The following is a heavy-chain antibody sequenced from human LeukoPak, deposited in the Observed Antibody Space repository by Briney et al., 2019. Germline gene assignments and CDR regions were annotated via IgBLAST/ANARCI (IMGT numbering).Heavy chain of an antibody. V-gene: IGHV4-39*01. CDR2: IYYTGTT. J-gene: IGHJ5*02. Sequence: SETLSLTCTVSGGSISSSSHSWGWIRQPPGKGLGWTGSIYYTGTTYYNPSLKSRVTISVDTSKNQFSLKLNSVTAADTAVYYCAQSLGSSNWIGNWFDPWGQGTLVTVSS. CDR3: AQSLGSSNWIGNWFDP. CDR1: GGSISSSSHS. D-gene: IGHD6-13*01.